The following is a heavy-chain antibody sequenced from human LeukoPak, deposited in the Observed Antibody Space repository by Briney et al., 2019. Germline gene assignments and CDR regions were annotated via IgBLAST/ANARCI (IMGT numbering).Heavy chain of an antibody. CDR2: ISGSGGST. CDR3: AKTEGPFGWELPSGY. D-gene: IGHD1-26*01. V-gene: IGHV3-23*01. Sequence: PGGSLRLSCAASGFTFSSYAMSWVRQAPGKGLEWVSGISGSGGSTYYADSVNGRFTISRDNSKNTLYLQMNSLGAEDTAVYYCAKTEGPFGWELPSGYWGQGTLVTVSS. J-gene: IGHJ4*02. CDR1: GFTFSSYA.